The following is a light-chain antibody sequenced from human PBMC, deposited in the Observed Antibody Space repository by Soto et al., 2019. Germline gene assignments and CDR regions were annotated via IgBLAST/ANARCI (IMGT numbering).Light chain of an antibody. CDR3: QQTYTTPLFT. CDR1: QTISRY. Sequence: DIQMTQSPSSLSASVGDRVTITCRASQTISRYLNWYQQKPGKAPNLLIYTASTLQSGVPSRFSGSGSGTYFTLTVSSLQPEDFATYYCQQTYTTPLFTFGQGTRLEIK. CDR2: TAS. J-gene: IGKJ2*01. V-gene: IGKV1-39*01.